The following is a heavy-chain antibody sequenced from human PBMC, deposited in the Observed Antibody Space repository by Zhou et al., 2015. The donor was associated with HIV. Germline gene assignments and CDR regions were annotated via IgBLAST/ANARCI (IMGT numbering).Heavy chain of an antibody. J-gene: IGHJ3*02. CDR3: AKQTGHDAFDI. CDR2: ISGTTTNT. Sequence: EVQVLESGGRLVQPGGSLRLSCEASGFTFSRFVMSWVRQAPGKGLEWVSSISGTTTNTFYADSVKGRFTISRDNSKTTLYLQMNSLRAEDTAVYYCAKQTGHDAFDIWGQGTMVTVSS. D-gene: IGHD7-27*01. CDR1: GFTFSRFV. V-gene: IGHV3-23*01.